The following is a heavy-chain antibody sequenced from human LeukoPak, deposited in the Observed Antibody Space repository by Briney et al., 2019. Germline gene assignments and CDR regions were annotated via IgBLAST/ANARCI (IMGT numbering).Heavy chain of an antibody. CDR3: AREGAVAGMDYYYGMDV. D-gene: IGHD6-19*01. Sequence: ASVTVSCKASGDTFTSYGSSWVRQAPGQGLEWMGWISAYNGNTKYAQKFQGRVTVTTDTSTSTAFMELRSLRSGDTAVYYCAREGAVAGMDYYYGMDVWGQGTTVTVSS. CDR2: ISAYNGNT. CDR1: GDTFTSYG. J-gene: IGHJ6*02. V-gene: IGHV1-18*01.